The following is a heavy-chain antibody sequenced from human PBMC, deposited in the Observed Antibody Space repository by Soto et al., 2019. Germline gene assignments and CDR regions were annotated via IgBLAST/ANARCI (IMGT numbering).Heavy chain of an antibody. D-gene: IGHD2-21*02. J-gene: IGHJ4*02. CDR2: ISGSGGST. Sequence: GGSLRLSCAASGFTFSSYAMSWVRQAPGKGLEWVSAISGSGGSTYYADSVEGRFTISRDNSKNTLYLQMNSLRAEDTAVYYCAKDECGDCFHDFDYWGQGTLVTVSS. CDR3: AKDECGDCFHDFDY. V-gene: IGHV3-23*01. CDR1: GFTFSSYA.